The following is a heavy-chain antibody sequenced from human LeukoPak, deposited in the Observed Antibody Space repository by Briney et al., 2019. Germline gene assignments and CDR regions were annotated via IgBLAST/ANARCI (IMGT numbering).Heavy chain of an antibody. V-gene: IGHV1-2*02. J-gene: IGHJ4*02. CDR2: INPNSGGT. D-gene: IGHD5-24*01. CDR1: GYTFTGYY. Sequence: GASVKVSCKASGYTFTGYYMHWVRQAPGQGLEWMGWINPNSGGTNYAQKFQGRVTMTRDTSISTAYMELSRLRSDDTAVYYCARDLEDGYNYIYDYWGQGTLVTVSS. CDR3: ARDLEDGYNYIYDY.